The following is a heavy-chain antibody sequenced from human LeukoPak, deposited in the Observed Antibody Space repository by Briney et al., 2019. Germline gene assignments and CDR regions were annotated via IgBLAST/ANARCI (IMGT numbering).Heavy chain of an antibody. D-gene: IGHD3-22*01. CDR1: QFTLSSYA. V-gene: IGHV3-23*01. J-gene: IGHJ6*03. CDR2: TSASGGST. CDR3: AKDRPENYDRSGISHMDV. Sequence: GGSLRLSCAASQFTLSSYAMTWVRQAPGKGLEWFSTTSASGGSTYYADSVKGRFTISRDNSKNTVYLQMNSLRAEDTAVYYCAKDRPENYDRSGISHMDVWGKGTTVTVSS.